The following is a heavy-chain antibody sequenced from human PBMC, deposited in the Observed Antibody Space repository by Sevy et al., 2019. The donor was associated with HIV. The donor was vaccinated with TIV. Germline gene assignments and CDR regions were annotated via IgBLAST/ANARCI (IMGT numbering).Heavy chain of an antibody. J-gene: IGHJ4*02. Sequence: SETLSLTCAVSGYSISSGYYWGWIRQPPGKGLEWIGSIYHSGSTYYNPSLKSRVTISVDTSKNQFSLKLRSVTAADTAVYYCARDLWSDYYYDSSGLPAAPWGQGTLVTVSS. CDR3: ARDLWSDYYYDSSGLPAAP. V-gene: IGHV4-38-2*02. D-gene: IGHD3-22*01. CDR1: GYSISSGYY. CDR2: IYHSGST.